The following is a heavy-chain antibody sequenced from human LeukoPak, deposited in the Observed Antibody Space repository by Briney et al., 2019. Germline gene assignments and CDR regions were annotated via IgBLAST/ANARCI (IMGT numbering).Heavy chain of an antibody. J-gene: IGHJ4*02. CDR3: ARRQGTMIVVPYTGFDY. V-gene: IGHV5-51*01. CDR2: IYPGDSDT. Sequence: GESLKISCKGSGYSFTSYWIGWVRQMPGKGLEWMGIIYPGDSDTRYSPSFQGQVTISADKSISTAYLQWSSLKASDTAMYYCARRQGTMIVVPYTGFDYWGQGTLVTVSS. D-gene: IGHD3-22*01. CDR1: GYSFTSYW.